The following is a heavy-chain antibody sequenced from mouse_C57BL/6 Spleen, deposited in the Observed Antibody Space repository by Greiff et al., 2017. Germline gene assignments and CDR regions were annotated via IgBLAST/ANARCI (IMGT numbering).Heavy chain of an antibody. CDR1: GYTFTSYW. D-gene: IGHD1-1*01. V-gene: IGHV1-69*01. CDR2: IDPSDSYT. Sequence: QVQLQQPGAELVMPGASVKLSCKASGYTFTSYWMHWVKHRPGQGLEWIGEIDPSDSYTNYNQKFKGKSTLTVDKSSSTAYMQLSSLTSEDSAVYYCARKGTTEAMDYWGQGTSVTVSS. CDR3: ARKGTTEAMDY. J-gene: IGHJ4*01.